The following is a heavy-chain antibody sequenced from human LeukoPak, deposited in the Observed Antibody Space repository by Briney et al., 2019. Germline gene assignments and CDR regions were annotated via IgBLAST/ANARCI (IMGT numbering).Heavy chain of an antibody. V-gene: IGHV3-23*01. D-gene: IGHD2-2*01. CDR3: AKNSKFCSSASCYLDY. CDR2: TCDSGGCT. CDR1: AFTFSNYA. J-gene: IGHJ4*02. Sequence: GGSLRFSCAASAFTFSNYAMSWVRQAPGKGLEWVSSTCDSGGCTYYADSVKGRFTISRDNSKNTLYLQMNSLRAEDTAIYYCAKNSKFCSSASCYLDYWGQGTQVTVSS.